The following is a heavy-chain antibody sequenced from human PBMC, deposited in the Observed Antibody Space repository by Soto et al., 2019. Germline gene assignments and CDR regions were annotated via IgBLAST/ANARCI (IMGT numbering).Heavy chain of an antibody. D-gene: IGHD2-15*01. V-gene: IGHV3-30-3*01. J-gene: IGHJ4*02. CDR2: ISYEGINT. CDR3: ARVPDFRYCSTGTCYPDS. Sequence: QVQLVESGGSVVQPGRSLRLSCAAAGFAFSSSAMHWVRQAPGKGLEWVAVISYEGINTYYADSVKGRFTISRDNSKNTLYLQMNRLRVEDTATYYCARVPDFRYCSTGTCYPDSWGQGTLVTVSS. CDR1: GFAFSSSA.